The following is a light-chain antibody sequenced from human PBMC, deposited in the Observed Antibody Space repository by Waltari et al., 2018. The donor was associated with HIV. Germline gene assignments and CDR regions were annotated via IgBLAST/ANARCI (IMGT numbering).Light chain of an antibody. V-gene: IGKV4-1*01. CDR3: HQYYTICPT. CDR1: RSILYSSNNQNY. J-gene: IGKJ4*01. CDR2: WAS. Sequence: DIVMTQSPNSLAVSLGERATINCRSSRSILYSSNNQNYLAWYHQKPAQSPKVLIYWASTRASGVPARFSGSGSGTTFSLTISSLQSDDVALYYCHQYYTICPTFGGGTKVE.